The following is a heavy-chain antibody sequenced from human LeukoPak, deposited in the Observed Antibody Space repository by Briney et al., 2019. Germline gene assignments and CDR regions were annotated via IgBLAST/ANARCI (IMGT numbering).Heavy chain of an antibody. J-gene: IGHJ5*02. CDR1: GGSFSGYY. Sequence: SETLSLTCAVYGGSFSGYYWSWIRQPPGKGLEWIGYIYYSGSTNYNPSLKSRVTISVDTSKNQFSLKLSSVTAADTAVYYCASSPRYSYGYWFDPWGQGTLVTVSS. V-gene: IGHV4-59*08. CDR3: ASSPRYSYGYWFDP. CDR2: IYYSGST. D-gene: IGHD5-18*01.